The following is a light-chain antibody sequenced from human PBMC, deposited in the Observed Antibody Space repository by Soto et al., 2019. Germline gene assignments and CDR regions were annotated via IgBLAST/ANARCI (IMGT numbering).Light chain of an antibody. CDR3: SSYTSSSTVL. Sequence: QSALTQPASVSGSPGQSITISCTGTSSDVGAYNYVSWYQQHPGKAPKLMIYEVINRPSGVSNRFSGSNSGNTASLTISGLQAEDEADYYCSSYTSSSTVLFGGGTKLTVL. CDR2: EVI. J-gene: IGLJ2*01. CDR1: SSDVGAYNY. V-gene: IGLV2-14*01.